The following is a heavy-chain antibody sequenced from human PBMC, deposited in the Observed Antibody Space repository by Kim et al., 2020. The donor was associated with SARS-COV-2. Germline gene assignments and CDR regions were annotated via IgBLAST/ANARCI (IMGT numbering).Heavy chain of an antibody. V-gene: IGHV4-39*01. D-gene: IGHD1-26*01. CDR3: ARRRGAKRGYYFDY. Sequence: SETLSLTCTVSGGSISSSSYYWGWIRQPPGKGLEWIGSIYYSGSTYYNPSLKSRVTISVDTSKNQFSLKLSSVTAADTAVYYCARRRGAKRGYYFDYWGQGTLVTVSS. J-gene: IGHJ4*02. CDR1: GGSISSSSYY. CDR2: IYYSGST.